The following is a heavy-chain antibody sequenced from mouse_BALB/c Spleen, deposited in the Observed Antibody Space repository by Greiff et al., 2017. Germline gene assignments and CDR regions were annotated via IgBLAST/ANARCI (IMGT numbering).Heavy chain of an antibody. V-gene: IGHV7-3*02. CDR2: IRNKANGYTT. CDR3: ARDIHGNYDY. Sequence: EVQLQESGGGLVQPGGSLRLSCATSGFTFTDYYMSWVRQPPGKALEWLGFIRNKANGYTTEYSASVKGRFTISRDNSQSILYLQMNTLRAEDSATYYCARDIHGNYDYWGQGTTLTVSS. CDR1: GFTFTDYY. D-gene: IGHD2-1*01. J-gene: IGHJ2*01.